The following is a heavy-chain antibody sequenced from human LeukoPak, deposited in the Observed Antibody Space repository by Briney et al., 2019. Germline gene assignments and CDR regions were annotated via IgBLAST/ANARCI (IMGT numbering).Heavy chain of an antibody. V-gene: IGHV3-30*18. CDR2: ISYDGSNK. CDR3: AKDVDPIVLMVYAIGEGFDY. CDR1: GFTFSSYG. J-gene: IGHJ4*02. D-gene: IGHD2-8*01. Sequence: PGGSLRLSCAASGFTFSSYGMHWVREGPGKGLEWVAVISYDGSNKYYADSVKGRFTISRDNSKNTLYLQMNSLRAEDTAVYYCAKDVDPIVLMVYAIGEGFDYWGQGTLVTVSS.